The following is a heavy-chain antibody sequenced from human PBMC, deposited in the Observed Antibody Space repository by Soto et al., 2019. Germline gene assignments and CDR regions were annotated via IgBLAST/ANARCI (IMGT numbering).Heavy chain of an antibody. J-gene: IGHJ4*02. Sequence: VSCKASGYTFTSNAMHWVRQAPGQRLEWMGWINAGNGNTKYSQKFQGRVTIDPDTSKNQFSLQLNSVTPEDTAVYYCARDSPGYGDNVLFDSWGQGTLVTVSS. CDR1: GYTFTSNA. D-gene: IGHD4-17*01. CDR2: INAGNGNT. V-gene: IGHV1-3*01. CDR3: ARDSPGYGDNVLFDS.